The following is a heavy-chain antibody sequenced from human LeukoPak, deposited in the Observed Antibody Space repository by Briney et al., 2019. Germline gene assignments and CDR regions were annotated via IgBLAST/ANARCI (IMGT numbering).Heavy chain of an antibody. V-gene: IGHV3-7*04. J-gene: IGHJ4*02. CDR3: ARGVFGVLTPFDF. D-gene: IGHD3-3*01. CDR1: GFTFSNYW. Sequence: GGSLSLSCVVSGFTFSNYWMSWVRQAPGEGLEWVANIKQDGSEKYYVDSVKGRFTISRDNAKNSLFLQMNSLRAEDTAVYYCARGVFGVLTPFDFWGQGTLVTVSS. CDR2: IKQDGSEK.